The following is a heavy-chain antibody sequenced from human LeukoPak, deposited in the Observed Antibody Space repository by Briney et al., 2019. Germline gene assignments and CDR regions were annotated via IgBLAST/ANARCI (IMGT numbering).Heavy chain of an antibody. D-gene: IGHD4-17*01. CDR3: ARAPTVSYYNWFDP. Sequence: SETLSLTCTVSGGSISTYYWSWIRQPPGKGLEWIGYIYYSGSTNYNPSLKSRVTISVDTSKNQFSLKLSSVTAADTAVYYCARAPTVSYYNWFDPWGQGTLVTVSS. CDR2: IYYSGST. CDR1: GGSISTYY. V-gene: IGHV4-59*12. J-gene: IGHJ5*02.